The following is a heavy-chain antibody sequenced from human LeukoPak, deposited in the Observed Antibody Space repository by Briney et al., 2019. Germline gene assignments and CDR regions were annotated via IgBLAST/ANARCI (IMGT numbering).Heavy chain of an antibody. CDR1: GGSISSYY. CDR2: IYTSGST. V-gene: IGHV4-4*09. D-gene: IGHD3-10*01. CDR3: ARHGLAYYYMDV. J-gene: IGHJ6*03. Sequence: SETLSLTCTVSGGSISSYYWSWIRQPPGKGLEWIGYIYTSGSTNYNPSLKSRVTISVDTSKNQFSLKLSSVTAADTAVYYCARHGLAYYYMDVWAKGPRSPSP.